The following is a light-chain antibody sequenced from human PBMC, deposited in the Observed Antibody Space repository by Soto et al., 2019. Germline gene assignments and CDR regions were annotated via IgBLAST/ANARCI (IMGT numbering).Light chain of an antibody. CDR2: GNS. CDR3: QSYDSSLSGLV. V-gene: IGLV1-40*01. CDR1: SSNIGAGYD. J-gene: IGLJ1*01. Sequence: QSVLTQPPSVSGAPGQRVTNSCTGSSSNIGAGYDVHWYQQLPGTAPKLLIYGNSNRPSGVPDRFSGSKSGTSASLAITGLQAEDEADYYCQSYDSSLSGLVFGTGTKLTVL.